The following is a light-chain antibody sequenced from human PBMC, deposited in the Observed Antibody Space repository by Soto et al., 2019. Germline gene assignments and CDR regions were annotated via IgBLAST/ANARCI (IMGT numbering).Light chain of an antibody. V-gene: IGKV1-27*01. CDR3: QNYNNLAMT. J-gene: IGKJ3*01. Sequence: DIQLTQSPPSLSASIGDRVTITCRASQDINKYLAWYQQKPGKAPNLLIYDASTLQSGVPSRFSGSGSGTDFTLTISSLQPEDVATYYCQNYNNLAMTFGPGTKVDVK. CDR1: QDINKY. CDR2: DAS.